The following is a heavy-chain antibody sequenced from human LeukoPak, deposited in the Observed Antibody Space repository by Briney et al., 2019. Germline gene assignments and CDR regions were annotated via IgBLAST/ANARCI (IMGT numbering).Heavy chain of an antibody. V-gene: IGHV3-9*01. CDR3: ARDDVAVAGTFDY. D-gene: IGHD6-19*01. CDR2: ISWNSGSI. Sequence: PGGSLRLSCAASGVTFDDYAMHWVRQAPGKGLEWVSGISWNSGSIGYADSVKGRFTISGDNAKNSLYLQMNSLRAEDTAVYYCARDDVAVAGTFDYWGQGTLVTVSS. J-gene: IGHJ4*02. CDR1: GVTFDDYA.